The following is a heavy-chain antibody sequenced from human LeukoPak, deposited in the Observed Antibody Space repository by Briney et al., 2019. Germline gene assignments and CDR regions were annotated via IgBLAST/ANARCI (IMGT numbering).Heavy chain of an antibody. J-gene: IGHJ4*01. CDR2: FDPKEGER. V-gene: IGHV1-24*01. CDR1: GDTLTELS. Sequence: GASVKVSCKVSGDTLTELSMHWVRQAPGKGLEWMGGFDPKEGERVYAQNFQGRFTMTEDTSSGTAYMELNSLRSEDTAVYYCTTREIVVEPAQTSMDRGVLWRSDFWGHGTLVTVSS. D-gene: IGHD3-10*01. CDR3: TTREIVVEPAQTSMDRGVLWRSDF.